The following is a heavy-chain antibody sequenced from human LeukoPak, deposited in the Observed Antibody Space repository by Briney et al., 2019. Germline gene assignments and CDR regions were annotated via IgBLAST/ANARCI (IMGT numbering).Heavy chain of an antibody. CDR1: GFTFSDYA. CDR2: IRSTSSTM. V-gene: IGHV3-48*02. Sequence: GGSLRLSRAASGFTFSDYAMNWVRQAPGKGLEWVSYIRSTSSTMYYADSVKGRFTISRDNGKNSPYLQMNSLRDEDTAVYYCARSFDIWGQGTMVTVSS. CDR3: ARSFDI. J-gene: IGHJ3*02.